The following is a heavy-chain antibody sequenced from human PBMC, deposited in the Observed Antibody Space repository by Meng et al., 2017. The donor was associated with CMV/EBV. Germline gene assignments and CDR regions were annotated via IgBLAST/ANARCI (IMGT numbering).Heavy chain of an antibody. V-gene: IGHV6-1*01. CDR3: ARDLERSHYYYYYGMDV. CDR2: TYYRSKWYN. J-gene: IGHJ6*02. CDR1: GDSVSSNSAA. Sequence: SETLSLTCAISGDSVSSNSAAWNWIRQSPSRGLEWLGRTYYRSKWYNDYAVSVKSRITINPDTSKNQFSLQLNSVTPEDTAVYYCARDLERSHYYYYYGMDVWGQGTTVTVSS. D-gene: IGHD1-1*01.